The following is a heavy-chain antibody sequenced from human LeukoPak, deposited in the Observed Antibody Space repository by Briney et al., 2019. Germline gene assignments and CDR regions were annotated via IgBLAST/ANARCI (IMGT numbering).Heavy chain of an antibody. J-gene: IGHJ4*02. CDR2: IKQDGSEK. D-gene: IGHD6-13*01. Sequence: GGSLRLSCAASGFTFTSYWMSWVRQAPGKGLEWVANIKQDGSEKYYADSVKGRFTISRDNARSSLYLQMNSLRAEDTAVYYCARECITAGADYWGQGTLVTVSS. CDR1: GFTFTSYW. CDR3: ARECITAGADY. V-gene: IGHV3-7*01.